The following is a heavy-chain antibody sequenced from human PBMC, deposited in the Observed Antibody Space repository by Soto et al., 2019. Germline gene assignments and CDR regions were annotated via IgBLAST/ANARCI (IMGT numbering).Heavy chain of an antibody. CDR1: GFSITTVGVG. CDR2: IYCDDDK. Sequence: QITLRDTGPALVKPTQTLTLTCTFSGFSITTVGVGVAWIRQPTGKALEWLALIYCDDDKIYRPSHKSRRTVNKDPSKNHVVLTRSNLDPTDTATDHSDHRHHRPAYIDSWGQGNLVTVHS. J-gene: IGHJ4*02. CDR3: DHRHHRPAYIDS. V-gene: IGHV2-5*02. D-gene: IGHD2-2*01.